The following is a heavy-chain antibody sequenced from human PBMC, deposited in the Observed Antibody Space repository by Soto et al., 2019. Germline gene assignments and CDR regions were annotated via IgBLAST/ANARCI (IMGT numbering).Heavy chain of an antibody. V-gene: IGHV3-21*01. CDR2: ISSSSSYI. CDR1: GFTVSSYR. J-gene: IGHJ4*02. CDR3: ARDLYSSSARDFDY. D-gene: IGHD6-6*01. Sequence: EVQLVESGGGLVKTGGSLRLSCAASGFTVSSYRMNWVRQAPGKGLEWVSSISSSSSYIYYADSVKGRFTISRDNAKNSLYPQMNSLRAEDTAVYYCARDLYSSSARDFDYWGQGTLVTVSA.